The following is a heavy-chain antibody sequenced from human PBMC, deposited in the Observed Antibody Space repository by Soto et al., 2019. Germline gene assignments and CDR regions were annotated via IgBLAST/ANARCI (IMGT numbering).Heavy chain of an antibody. CDR3: ARGSRYSSGWGPSYYYYGMDV. D-gene: IGHD6-19*01. Sequence: ASVKVSCKASGYTFTSYDINWVRQATGQGLEWMGWMNPNSGNTGYAQKFQGRVTMTRNTSIGTAYMELSSLRSEDTAVYYCARGSRYSSGWGPSYYYYGMDVWGQGTTVTVSS. J-gene: IGHJ6*02. CDR2: MNPNSGNT. V-gene: IGHV1-8*01. CDR1: GYTFTSYD.